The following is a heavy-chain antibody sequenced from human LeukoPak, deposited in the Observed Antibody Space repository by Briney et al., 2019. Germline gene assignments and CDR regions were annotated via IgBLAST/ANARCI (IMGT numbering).Heavy chain of an antibody. CDR1: GFTVSSNY. J-gene: IGHJ3*02. V-gene: IGHV3-21*01. CDR2: ISSSSSYI. Sequence: GGSLRLSCAASGFTVSSNYMSWVRQAPGKGLEWVSSISSSSSYIYYADSVKGRFTISRDNAKNSLYLQMNSLRAEDTAVYYCARLGPDAFDIWGQGTMVTVSS. CDR3: ARLGPDAFDI.